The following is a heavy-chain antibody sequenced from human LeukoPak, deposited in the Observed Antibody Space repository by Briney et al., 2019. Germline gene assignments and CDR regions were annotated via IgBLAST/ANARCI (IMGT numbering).Heavy chain of an antibody. CDR2: IYHSGST. CDR3: ARRYGSGSSGTFDY. CDR1: GYSISSGYY. Sequence: SETLSLTCTVSGYSISSGYYWGWIRQPPGQGLEWIGSIYHSGSTYYNPSLKSRVTISVDTSKNQLSLKLSSVTAADTAVYYCARRYGSGSSGTFDYWGQGTLVTVSS. V-gene: IGHV4-38-2*02. J-gene: IGHJ4*02. D-gene: IGHD3-10*01.